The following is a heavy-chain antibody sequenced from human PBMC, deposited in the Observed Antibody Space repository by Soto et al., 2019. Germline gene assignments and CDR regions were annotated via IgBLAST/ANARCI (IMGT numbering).Heavy chain of an antibody. CDR3: ARDAEGGGYYYYYYGMDV. J-gene: IGHJ6*02. V-gene: IGHV1-18*04. Sequence: ASVKVSCKASGYTFNSYGISWVRQAPGQGLEWMGWISAYNGNTNYVQKFQGRVTMTTEKSTSTAYMELRSLRSDDTAVYYCARDAEGGGYYYYYYGMDVWGQGTTVTVSS. CDR2: ISAYNGNT. D-gene: IGHD2-15*01. CDR1: GYTFNSYG.